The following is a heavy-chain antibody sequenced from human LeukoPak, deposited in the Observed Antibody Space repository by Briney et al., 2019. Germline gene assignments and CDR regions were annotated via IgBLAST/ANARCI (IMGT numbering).Heavy chain of an antibody. D-gene: IGHD2-2*01. CDR3: TSRDCSSTSCYRDPTYYYYYYMDV. Sequence: GESLKLSCAASGFTFSGSAMHWVRQASGKGLEWVGRIRSKANSYATAYAASVKGRFTISRDDSKNTAYLQMNSLKTEDTAVYYCTSRDCSSTSCYRDPTYYYYYYMDVWGKGTTVTVSS. J-gene: IGHJ6*03. CDR2: IRSKANSYAT. CDR1: GFTFSGSA. V-gene: IGHV3-73*01.